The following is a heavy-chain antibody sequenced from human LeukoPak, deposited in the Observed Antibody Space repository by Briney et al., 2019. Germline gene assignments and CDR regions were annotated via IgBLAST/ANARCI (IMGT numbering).Heavy chain of an antibody. J-gene: IGHJ5*02. CDR2: MNPNSGNT. D-gene: IGHD3-3*01. V-gene: IGHV1-8*01. CDR1: GYTFTSYD. Sequence: GASVKVSCKASGYTFTSYDINWVRQATGQGLEWMGWMNPNSGNTGYAQKFQGRVTMTRNTSISTAYMELSSLRSEDTAVYYCARNDLDYDFWSGYYSRWFDPWGQGTLVTVSS. CDR3: ARNDLDYDFWSGYYSRWFDP.